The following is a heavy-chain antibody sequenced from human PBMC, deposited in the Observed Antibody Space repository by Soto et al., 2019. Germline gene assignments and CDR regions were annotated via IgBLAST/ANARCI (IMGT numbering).Heavy chain of an antibody. CDR1: GGSFSGYY. CDR3: ARGRDYYGSGSNPHAFDI. D-gene: IGHD3-10*01. Sequence: QVQLQQWGAGLLKPSETLSLTCAVYGGSFSGYYWSWIRQPPGKGLEWIGEINHSGSTNYNPPLKIRVTISVDTSKNQFSLKLSSVTAADTAVYYCARGRDYYGSGSNPHAFDIWGQGTMVTVSS. V-gene: IGHV4-34*01. J-gene: IGHJ3*02. CDR2: INHSGST.